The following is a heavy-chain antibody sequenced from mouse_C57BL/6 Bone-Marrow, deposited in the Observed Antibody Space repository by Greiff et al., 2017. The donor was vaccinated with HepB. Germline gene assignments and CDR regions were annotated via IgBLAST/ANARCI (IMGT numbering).Heavy chain of an antibody. CDR2: IDPSDSYT. J-gene: IGHJ3*01. V-gene: IGHV1-50*01. D-gene: IGHD4-1*01. CDR3: ARIWGSWFAY. CDR1: GYTFTSYW. Sequence: QVQLQQPGAELVKPGASVKLSCKASGYTFTSYWMQWVKQRPGQGLEWIGEIDPSDSYTNYNQKFKGKATLTADKSSSTAYMQLSSLTSEDSAVYFCARIWGSWFAYWGQGTLVTVSA.